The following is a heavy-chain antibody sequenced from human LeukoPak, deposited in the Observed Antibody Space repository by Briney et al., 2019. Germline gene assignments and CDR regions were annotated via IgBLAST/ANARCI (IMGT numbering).Heavy chain of an antibody. CDR3: AREGEYQLLYPSSYYYYMDV. J-gene: IGHJ6*03. CDR1: GGSISSGSYY. Sequence: PSETLSLTCTVSGGSISSGSYYWSWIRQPAGKGLEWIGRIYTSGSTNYNPSLKSRVTMSVDTSKNQFSPKLSSVTAADTAVYYCAREGEYQLLYPSSYYYYMDVWGKGTTVTVSS. D-gene: IGHD2-2*02. V-gene: IGHV4-61*02. CDR2: IYTSGST.